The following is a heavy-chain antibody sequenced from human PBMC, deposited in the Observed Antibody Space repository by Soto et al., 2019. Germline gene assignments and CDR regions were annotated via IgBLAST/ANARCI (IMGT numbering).Heavy chain of an antibody. D-gene: IGHD5-12*01. CDR3: ARDEMAGWLRSMGGPDYYYYGMDF. V-gene: IGHV3-21*01. Sequence: GGSLRLSCAASGFTFSSYSMNWVRQAPGKGLEWVSTISSSSSYIYYADSVKGRFTISRDNAKNSLYLQMNSLRAEDTAVYYCARDEMAGWLRSMGGPDYYYYGMDFWGQGTTVTVSS. CDR1: GFTFSSYS. CDR2: ISSSSSYI. J-gene: IGHJ6*02.